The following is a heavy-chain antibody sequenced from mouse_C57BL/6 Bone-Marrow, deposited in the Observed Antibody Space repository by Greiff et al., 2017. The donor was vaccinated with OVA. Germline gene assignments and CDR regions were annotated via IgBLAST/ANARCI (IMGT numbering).Heavy chain of an antibody. D-gene: IGHD2-2*01. J-gene: IGHJ2*01. Sequence: EVQGVESGGDLVKPGGSLKLSCAASGFTFSSYGMSWVRQTPDKRLEWVATISSGGSYTYYPDSVKGRFTISRDNAKNTLYLQMSSLKSEDTAMYYCARYGYDRHYFDYWGKGTTLTVSS. CDR2: ISSGGSYT. CDR3: ARYGYDRHYFDY. V-gene: IGHV5-6*01. CDR1: GFTFSSYG.